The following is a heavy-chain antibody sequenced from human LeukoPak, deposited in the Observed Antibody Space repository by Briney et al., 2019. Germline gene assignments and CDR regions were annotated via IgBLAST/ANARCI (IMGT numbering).Heavy chain of an antibody. J-gene: IGHJ4*02. D-gene: IGHD3-10*01. V-gene: IGHV3-21*01. Sequence: GGSLRLSCAASGFTFSSYSVNWVRQAPGKGLEWVSSISSSSSYIYYADSVKGRFTISRDNAKNSLYLQMNSLRAEDTAVYYCASLSDYYGSGSTDYWGQGTLVTVSS. CDR1: GFTFSSYS. CDR3: ASLSDYYGSGSTDY. CDR2: ISSSSSYI.